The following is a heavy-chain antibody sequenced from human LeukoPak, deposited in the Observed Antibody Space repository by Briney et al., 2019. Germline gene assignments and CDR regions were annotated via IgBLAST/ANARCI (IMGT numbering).Heavy chain of an antibody. J-gene: IGHJ4*02. CDR2: IYSGGTT. D-gene: IGHD3-10*01. V-gene: IGHV3-53*01. CDR1: GFTVSNNF. CDR3: AKTGGPWD. Sequence: TGGSLRLSCAASGFTVSNNFLTWVRQAPGKGLEWVSVIYSGGTTYYVDSVKGRFTISRDNSKNTLYLQMNSLRAEDTAVYYCAKTGGPWDWGQGTLVIVSS.